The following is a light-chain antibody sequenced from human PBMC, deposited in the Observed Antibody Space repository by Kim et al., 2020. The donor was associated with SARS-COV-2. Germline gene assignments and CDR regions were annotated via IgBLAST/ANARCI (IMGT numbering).Light chain of an antibody. CDR3: QAWDSSTVV. Sequence: VSPGQTATITCSGDKLGDKYACWYQQKPGQSPVLVIYQDSKRPSGIPERFSGSNSGNTATLTISGTQAMDEADYYCQAWDSSTVVFGGGTQLTVL. CDR2: QDS. CDR1: KLGDKY. J-gene: IGLJ2*01. V-gene: IGLV3-1*01.